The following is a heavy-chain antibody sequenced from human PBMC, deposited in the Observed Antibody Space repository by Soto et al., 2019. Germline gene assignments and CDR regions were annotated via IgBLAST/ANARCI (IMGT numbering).Heavy chain of an antibody. J-gene: IGHJ5*02. D-gene: IGHD3-9*01. CDR2: MHHTQGT. Sequence: SETLSLTCSVSGASIISYYCTCIRHPPGGGLEWIGYMHHTQGTNDNPSLRGRAHMSIDTSMNQFPLRLTSVTAADTAVYYCARVPFVGYFDWLDPWGHGTLVTVSS. CDR3: ARVPFVGYFDWLDP. CDR1: GASIISYY. V-gene: IGHV4-59*01.